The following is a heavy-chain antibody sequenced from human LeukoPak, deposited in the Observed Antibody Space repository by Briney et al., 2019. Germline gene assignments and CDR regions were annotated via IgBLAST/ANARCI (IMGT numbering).Heavy chain of an antibody. CDR3: ARGGEYSGSYYDWFDP. V-gene: IGHV1-8*03. Sequence: GASVKVSCKASGYIFTSYDINWVRQATGQGLEWMGWMNPNSGNTGYAQKFQGRVTITRNTSISTAYMELSSQRSEDTAVYYCARGGEYSGSYYDWFDPWGQGTLVTVSS. CDR1: GYIFTSYD. J-gene: IGHJ5*02. CDR2: MNPNSGNT. D-gene: IGHD1-26*01.